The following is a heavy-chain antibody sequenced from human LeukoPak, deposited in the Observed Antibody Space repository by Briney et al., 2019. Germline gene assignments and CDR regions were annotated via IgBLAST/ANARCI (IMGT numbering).Heavy chain of an antibody. CDR1: GFTFSSYG. J-gene: IGHJ4*02. Sequence: PGGSLRLSCAASGFTFSSYGMHWVRQAPGEGLEWVAVIWYDGSNKYYADSVKGRFTISRDNSKNTLYLQMNSLRTEDTAVYYCARESGLWFGEPIDYWGQGTLVTVSS. V-gene: IGHV3-33*01. CDR2: IWYDGSNK. D-gene: IGHD3-10*01. CDR3: ARESGLWFGEPIDY.